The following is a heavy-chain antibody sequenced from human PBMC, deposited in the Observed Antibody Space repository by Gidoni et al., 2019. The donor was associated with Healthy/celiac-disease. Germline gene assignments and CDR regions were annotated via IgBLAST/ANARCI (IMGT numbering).Heavy chain of an antibody. CDR1: GDSVSSNSAA. Sequence: QEQLQQSGPGLVKPSQTLSLTCAISGDSVSSNSAAWNWIRQSPSRGLEWLGRTYYRWYNDYAVSVKSRITINPDTSQNQFSLQLNSVTPEDTAVYYCARAPWGWYFDYWGQGTLVTVSS. CDR3: ARAPWGWYFDY. D-gene: IGHD3-16*01. CDR2: TYYRWYN. V-gene: IGHV6-1*01. J-gene: IGHJ4*02.